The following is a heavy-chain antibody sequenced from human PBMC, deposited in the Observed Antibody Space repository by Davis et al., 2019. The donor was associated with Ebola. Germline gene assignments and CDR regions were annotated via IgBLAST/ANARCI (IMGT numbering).Heavy chain of an antibody. Sequence: GESLKISCAAFGFTFSNSYMSWIRQAPGKGLEWVANINRDGSVKYYVDSVRGRFTISRDNAQNSLSLQMNSLRAEDTAVYYCANGREGAWDISGQGTMVTVSS. V-gene: IGHV3-7*01. J-gene: IGHJ3*02. D-gene: IGHD4-17*01. CDR1: GFTFSNSY. CDR3: ANGREGAWDI. CDR2: INRDGSVK.